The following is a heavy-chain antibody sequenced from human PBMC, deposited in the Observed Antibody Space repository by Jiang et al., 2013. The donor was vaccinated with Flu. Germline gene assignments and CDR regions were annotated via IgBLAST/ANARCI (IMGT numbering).Heavy chain of an antibody. CDR3: SRGAYSSSLSDAFDI. CDR1: GDSASSNSAA. J-gene: IGHJ3*02. CDR2: TYYRSKWYS. V-gene: IGHV6-1*01. Sequence: SQTLSLTCAISGDSASSNSAAWNWIRQSPSRGLEWLGRTYYRSKWYSDYAVSVKSRITINPDTSKNQFSLQLNSVTPEDTAVYYCSRGAYSSSLSDAFDIWGQGTMVTVSS. D-gene: IGHD6-6*01.